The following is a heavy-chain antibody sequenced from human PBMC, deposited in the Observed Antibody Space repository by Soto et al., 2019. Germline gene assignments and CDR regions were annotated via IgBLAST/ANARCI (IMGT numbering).Heavy chain of an antibody. CDR2: IFYSGGT. CDR3: ARQASGYYYGWFDP. CDR1: GGSFSAYY. J-gene: IGHJ5*02. D-gene: IGHD3-22*01. V-gene: IGHV4-34*12. Sequence: SETLSLTCAVYGGSFSAYYWAWIRQPPGKGLEWIGTIFYSGGTFYTPSLKSRVTMSVDTSNNQFSLKLSSVTAADTAVYYCARQASGYYYGWFDPWGQGTLVTVSS.